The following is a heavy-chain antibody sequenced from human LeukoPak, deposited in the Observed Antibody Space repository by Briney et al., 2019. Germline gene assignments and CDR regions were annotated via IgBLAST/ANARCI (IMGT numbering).Heavy chain of an antibody. V-gene: IGHV3-20*04. Sequence: PGGSVRLSCAASGFTFDDYGMSWVRQAPGKGLEWVAGINWSGGSTGYADSVQGRLTISRDNAKNTLYLQMTSLRPEDTAVYYCARVPYRSGSYGYWGQGPLVTVPS. D-gene: IGHD3-10*01. CDR3: ARVPYRSGSYGY. CDR2: INWSGGST. CDR1: GFTFDDYG. J-gene: IGHJ4*02.